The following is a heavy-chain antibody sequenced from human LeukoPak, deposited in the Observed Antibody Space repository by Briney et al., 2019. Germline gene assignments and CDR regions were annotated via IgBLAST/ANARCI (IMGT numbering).Heavy chain of an antibody. CDR3: ARDAYGTGYYGDLDY. J-gene: IGHJ4*02. Sequence: GGSLRLSCAGSGFTFSDYYMTWMRQFPGKGREGGSYISSRGTTIDYADSVKGRFTISSDNAKNSLVLQMNSLRAEHTAVYYCARDAYGTGYYGDLDYWGQGTLVTVSS. D-gene: IGHD4-17*01. V-gene: IGHV3-11*01. CDR2: ISSRGTTI. CDR1: GFTFSDYY.